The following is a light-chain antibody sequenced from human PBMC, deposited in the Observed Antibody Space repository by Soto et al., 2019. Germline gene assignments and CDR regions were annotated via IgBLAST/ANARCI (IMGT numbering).Light chain of an antibody. CDR1: SSGVGGYNY. CDR3: CSYAGSYTLV. Sequence: QSALTQPRSVSGSPGQSVTISCTGVSSGVGGYNYVSWYQQHPGKVPKLIIYDVSKRPSGVPDRFSGSTSDNTASLTISGLQTEDEADYYCCSYAGSYTLVFGGGTKLTVL. J-gene: IGLJ2*01. V-gene: IGLV2-11*01. CDR2: DVS.